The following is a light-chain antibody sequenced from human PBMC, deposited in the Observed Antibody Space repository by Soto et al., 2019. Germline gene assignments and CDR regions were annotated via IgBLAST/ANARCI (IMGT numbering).Light chain of an antibody. Sequence: AIRMTQSPSSLSASTGDRVTITCRASQGISSYLAWYHQKPGKAPKLLIYAASTLQSGGSSRFSGSGYGTDFTFTISSLQSEDFATYYCQQYYRYPLSFGQGTKVEIK. V-gene: IGKV1-8*01. J-gene: IGKJ1*01. CDR3: QQYYRYPLS. CDR2: AAS. CDR1: QGISSY.